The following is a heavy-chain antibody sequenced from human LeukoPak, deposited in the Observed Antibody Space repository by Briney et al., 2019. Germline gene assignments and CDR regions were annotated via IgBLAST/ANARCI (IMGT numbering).Heavy chain of an antibody. V-gene: IGHV4-34*01. CDR1: GGSFSGYY. CDR3: ARSRRGIAAVSDY. J-gene: IGHJ4*02. D-gene: IGHD6-13*01. CDR2: INHSGST. Sequence: SETLSLTCAVYGGSFSGYYWSWIRQPPGKGLEWIGEINHSGSTNYNPSLKSRVTISVDTSKNQFSLKLSSVTAADTAVYYCARSRRGIAAVSDYWGQGTLVTVSS.